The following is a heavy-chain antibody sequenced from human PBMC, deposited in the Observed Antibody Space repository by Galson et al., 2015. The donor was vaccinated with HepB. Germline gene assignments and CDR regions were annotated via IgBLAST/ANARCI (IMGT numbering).Heavy chain of an antibody. CDR3: ARGISGYDPFFDY. CDR1: GFTFSSYA. J-gene: IGHJ4*02. D-gene: IGHD5-12*01. Sequence: SLRLSCAASGFTFSSYAMHWVRQAPGKGLEYVSVISSNGGSTYYVDSVKGRFTIPRDNSKNTLYLQMGSLRDEDMAVYYCARGISGYDPFFDYWGQGTLVTVSS. V-gene: IGHV3-64*02. CDR2: ISSNGGST.